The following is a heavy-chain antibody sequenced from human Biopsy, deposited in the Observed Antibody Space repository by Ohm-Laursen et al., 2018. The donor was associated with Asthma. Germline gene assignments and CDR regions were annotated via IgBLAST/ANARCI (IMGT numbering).Heavy chain of an antibody. J-gene: IGHJ4*02. CDR1: GGTFNTYV. Sequence: SSVKVSCKPLGGTFNTYVIGWVRQAPGQGLEWMGGINSVFGTTTYPQKFQDRVTITADDSTSPVYMELSSLRSEDTAVYYCARKAGSCISRTCYSLDFWGQGTLVTVSS. CDR2: INSVFGTT. D-gene: IGHD2-2*01. V-gene: IGHV1-69*01. CDR3: ARKAGSCISRTCYSLDF.